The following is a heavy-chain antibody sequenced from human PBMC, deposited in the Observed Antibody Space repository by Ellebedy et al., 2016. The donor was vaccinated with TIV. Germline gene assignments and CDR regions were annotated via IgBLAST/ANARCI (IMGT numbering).Heavy chain of an antibody. CDR2: INPNSGGT. CDR3: ARVAAAGAPYSYFDS. V-gene: IGHV1-2*04. CDR1: GYTFTSYG. Sequence: AASVKVSCKTSGYTFTSYGISWVRQAPGQGLEWMGWINPNSGGTNYAQKFQGWVTMTRDTSISTAYMELSRLRSDDTAVYYCARVAAAGAPYSYFDSWGQGTLVTVSS. D-gene: IGHD6-13*01. J-gene: IGHJ4*02.